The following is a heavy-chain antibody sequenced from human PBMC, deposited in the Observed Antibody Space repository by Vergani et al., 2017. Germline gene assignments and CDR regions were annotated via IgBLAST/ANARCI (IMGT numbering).Heavy chain of an antibody. J-gene: IGHJ4*02. CDR2: IRYDGSNK. CDR1: GFTFSSYG. V-gene: IGHV3-30*02. CDR3: AKDLIYDSSGGFDY. D-gene: IGHD3-22*01. Sequence: QVQLVESGGGVVQPGGSLRLSCAASGFTFSSYGMHWVRQAPGKGLEWVAFIRYDGSNKYYADSVKGRFTISRDNSKNTLYLQMNSLRAEDTAVYYCAKDLIYDSSGGFDYCGQGTLVTVSS.